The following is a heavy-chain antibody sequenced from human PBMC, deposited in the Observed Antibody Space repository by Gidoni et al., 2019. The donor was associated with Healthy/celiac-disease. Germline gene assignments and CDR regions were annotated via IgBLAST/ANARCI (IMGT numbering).Heavy chain of an antibody. CDR1: GFTFSRYA. Sequence: EVQLVESGGGLVQREGSLRLSCAAAGFTFSRYAMHWVRQAPGKGLEYVSAISSNGCSTYYANSVKRRFTISRDNSKNTLYLQMGSLRAEDMAVYYCARGPRIVVVVAATPVDYWGQGTLVTVSS. CDR3: ARGPRIVVVVAATPVDY. J-gene: IGHJ4*02. D-gene: IGHD2-15*01. V-gene: IGHV3-64*01. CDR2: ISSNGCST.